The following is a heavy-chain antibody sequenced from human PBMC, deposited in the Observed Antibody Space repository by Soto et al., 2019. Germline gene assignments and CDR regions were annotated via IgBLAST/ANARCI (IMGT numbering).Heavy chain of an antibody. CDR2: IYYSGST. J-gene: IGHJ4*02. Sequence: SETLSLTCSVSGASISSGDYFWSWIRQSPGKGLQWIGYIYYSGSTNYNPSLKSRVTISVDTSKNQFSLKLSSVTAADTAVYYCARGVVVVVAATFGGLHHDYWGQGTLVTVSS. CDR3: ARGVVVVVAATFGGLHHDY. V-gene: IGHV4-61*08. D-gene: IGHD2-15*01. CDR1: GASISSGDYF.